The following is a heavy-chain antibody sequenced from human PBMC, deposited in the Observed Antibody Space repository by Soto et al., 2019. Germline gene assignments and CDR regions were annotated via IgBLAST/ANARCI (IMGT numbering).Heavy chain of an antibody. V-gene: IGHV6-1*01. D-gene: IGHD1-1*01. CDR3: ARDGMGLEQELYYYYYGMDV. CDR1: GDSVSSNSAA. CDR2: TYYRSKWYN. J-gene: IGHJ6*02. Sequence: QSPTLSLTCAISGDSVSSNSAAWNWIRQSPSRGLEWLGRTYYRSKWYNDYAVSVKSRITINPDTSKNQFSLQLNSVTPEDTAVYYCARDGMGLEQELYYYYYGMDVWGQGTTVTVSS.